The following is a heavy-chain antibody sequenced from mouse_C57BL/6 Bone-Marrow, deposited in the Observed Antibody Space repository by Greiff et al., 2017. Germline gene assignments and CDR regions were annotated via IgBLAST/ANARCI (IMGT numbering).Heavy chain of an antibody. V-gene: IGHV5-17*01. CDR3: ARAYHYAMDY. CDR2: ISSGSSTL. CDR1: GFTFSDYG. J-gene: IGHJ4*01. Sequence: EVQRVESGGGLVKPGGSLKLSCAASGFTFSDYGMHWVRQAPEKGLEWVAYISSGSSTLYYADTVKGRFTISRDNAKNTLFLQMTSLRSEDTAMYYCARAYHYAMDYWGQGTSVTVSS. D-gene: IGHD6-5*01.